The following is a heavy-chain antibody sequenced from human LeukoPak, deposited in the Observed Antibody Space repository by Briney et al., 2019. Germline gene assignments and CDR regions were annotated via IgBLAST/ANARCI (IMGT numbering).Heavy chain of an antibody. CDR3: AKDPDYGDYEAYFDY. D-gene: IGHD4-17*01. J-gene: IGHJ4*02. CDR2: ISWNSGSI. Sequence: GGSLRLSCAASGLTFDDYAMHWVRQAPGKGLEWVSGISWNSGSIGYADSVKGRFTISRDNAKNSLYLQMNSLRAEDPALYYCAKDPDYGDYEAYFDYWGQGTLVTVSS. V-gene: IGHV3-9*01. CDR1: GLTFDDYA.